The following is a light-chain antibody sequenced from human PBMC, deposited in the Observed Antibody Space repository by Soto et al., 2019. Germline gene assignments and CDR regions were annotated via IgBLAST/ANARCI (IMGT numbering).Light chain of an antibody. V-gene: IGKV1-5*03. CDR3: QQYNSYPWT. CDR2: KAS. Sequence: DIQMTQSPSTLSASAGDRVTITCRANQSISNWLAWYQKKPGKVPKLLIYKASNLDYGVPSRFSGSGSGTEFTLTISSLQPDDFATYYCQQYNSYPWTFGQGTKVDIK. CDR1: QSISNW. J-gene: IGKJ1*01.